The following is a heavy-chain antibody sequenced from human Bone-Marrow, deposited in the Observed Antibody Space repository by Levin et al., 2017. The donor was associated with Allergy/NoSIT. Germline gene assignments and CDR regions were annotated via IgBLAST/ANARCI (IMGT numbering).Heavy chain of an antibody. CDR2: IYHSGTT. CDR3: ARVRGGCSSTSCYFDP. V-gene: IGHV4-4*02. Sequence: SETLSLTCAVSGGSISSNNWWHWVRQPPGKGLEWIGEIYHSGTTNYNPSLQSRVTISVDKSKNQFSLKLNSVTAADTAVYYCARVRGGCSSTSCYFDPWGQGTLVTVSS. J-gene: IGHJ5*02. CDR1: GGSISSNNW. D-gene: IGHD2-2*01.